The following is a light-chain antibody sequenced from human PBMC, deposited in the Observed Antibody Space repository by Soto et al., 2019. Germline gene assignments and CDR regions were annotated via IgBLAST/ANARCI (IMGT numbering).Light chain of an antibody. CDR2: AAS. J-gene: IGKJ1*01. V-gene: IGKV1-39*01. CDR1: QSISSY. Sequence: DIHMTQSPSSLSASLGARVTITFRASQSISSYLKWYQQKPGKAPKLLIYAASRLQSGVPSRFSGSGSGTDFTLTINNMQREDFATYYCQQSFTTWTFGQGTKVDIK. CDR3: QQSFTTWT.